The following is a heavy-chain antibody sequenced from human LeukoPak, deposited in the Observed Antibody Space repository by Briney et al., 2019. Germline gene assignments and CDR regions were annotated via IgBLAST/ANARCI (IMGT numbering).Heavy chain of an antibody. CDR3: ARKLTGTTYFDY. CDR1: GFSFSHYD. D-gene: IGHD1-1*01. J-gene: IGHJ4*02. CDR2: IHSGGNTI. V-gene: IGHV3-48*03. Sequence: TGGSLRLSCVASGFSFSHYDMNWVRLAPGKGLEWVSYIHSGGNTIYYADSVKGRFTIPRDFAKNSLYLQMNSLRAEDTAVYYCARKLTGTTYFDYWGQGTLVTVSS.